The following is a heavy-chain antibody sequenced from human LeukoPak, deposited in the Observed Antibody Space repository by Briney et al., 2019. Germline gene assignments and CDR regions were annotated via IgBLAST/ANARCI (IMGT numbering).Heavy chain of an antibody. CDR1: GYTFTGYY. CDR3: ARDGGGITFGGVIVRPDY. D-gene: IGHD3-16*02. J-gene: IGHJ4*02. V-gene: IGHV1-2*06. Sequence: GASVKVSCKASGYTFTGYYMNWVRQAPGQGLEWMGRVNPNSGGTNYAQKFQGRVTMTRDTSISTAYMELSSLRSDDTAVYYCARDGGGITFGGVIVRPDYWGQGTLVTVSS. CDR2: VNPNSGGT.